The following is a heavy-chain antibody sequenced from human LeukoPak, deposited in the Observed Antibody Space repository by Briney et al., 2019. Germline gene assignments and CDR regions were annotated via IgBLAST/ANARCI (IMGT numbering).Heavy chain of an antibody. J-gene: IGHJ1*01. V-gene: IGHV1-2*02. Sequence: ASVKVSCKTSGYTFTGYYMHWVRQAPGQGLEWMGWINPNSGGTNYAQKFQGRVTMTRDTSISTAYMELSRLRSDDTAVYYCARSTTPNENEYFEHWGQGTLVTVSS. CDR3: ARSTTPNENEYFEH. CDR1: GYTFTGYY. D-gene: IGHD2/OR15-2a*01. CDR2: INPNSGGT.